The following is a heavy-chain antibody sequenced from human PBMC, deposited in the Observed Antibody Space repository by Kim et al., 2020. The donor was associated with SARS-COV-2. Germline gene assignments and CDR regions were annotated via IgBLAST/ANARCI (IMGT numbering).Heavy chain of an antibody. CDR1: GFTFSSYS. CDR3: AREDVYYDILTGYYYYYFDY. CDR2: ISSSSSSYI. V-gene: IGHV3-21*01. D-gene: IGHD3-9*01. Sequence: GGSLRLSCAASGFTFSSYSMNWVRQAPGKGLEWVSSISSSSSSYIHYADSVKGRFTISRDNAKNSLYLQMNSLRAEDTAVYYCAREDVYYDILTGYYYYYFDYWGQATLVTVSS. J-gene: IGHJ4*02.